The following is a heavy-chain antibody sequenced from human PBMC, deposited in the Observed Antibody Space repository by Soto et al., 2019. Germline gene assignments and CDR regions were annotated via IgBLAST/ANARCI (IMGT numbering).Heavy chain of an antibody. CDR1: GFTFSDHY. D-gene: IGHD1-1*01. V-gene: IGHV3-72*01. Sequence: AGGSLRLSCAASGFTFSDHYMDWVRQAPGKGLEWVGRTRNKANSYTTEYAAPVKGRFTISRDDSKNSLYLQMNSLKTEDTAVYYCARGHVQLERRVGYYYYGMDVWGQGTTVTVSS. CDR2: TRNKANSYTT. J-gene: IGHJ6*02. CDR3: ARGHVQLERRVGYYYYGMDV.